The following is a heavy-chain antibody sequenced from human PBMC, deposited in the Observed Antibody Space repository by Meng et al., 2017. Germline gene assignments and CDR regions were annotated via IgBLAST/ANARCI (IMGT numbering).Heavy chain of an antibody. V-gene: IGHV1-2*06. Sequence: ASVKVSCKASGYTFTGYYMHWVRQAPGQGLEWMGRINPNSGGTNYAQKFQGRVTMTRDTSISTAYMELSRLRSDDTAVYYCARGRYSSSSSLGDNWFDPWGQGTLVTVSS. J-gene: IGHJ5*02. CDR1: GYTFTGYY. CDR3: ARGRYSSSSSLGDNWFDP. CDR2: INPNSGGT. D-gene: IGHD6-6*01.